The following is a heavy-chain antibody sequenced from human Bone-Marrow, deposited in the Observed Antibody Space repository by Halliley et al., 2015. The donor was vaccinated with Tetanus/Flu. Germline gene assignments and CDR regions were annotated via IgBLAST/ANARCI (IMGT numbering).Heavy chain of an antibody. J-gene: IGHJ6*02. CDR3: MRAQGPYFNGMDV. CDR2: IIKTGST. V-gene: IGHV4-34*12. Sequence: TLSLTCAVNGGSLSGNYWSWIRQPPGKGLEWIGEIIKTGSTDYNPSLKGRVTMSVDTSKDQLSLNLRSVTAADSADYYCMRAQGPYFNGMDVWGQGTTGTVSS. CDR1: GGSLSGNY.